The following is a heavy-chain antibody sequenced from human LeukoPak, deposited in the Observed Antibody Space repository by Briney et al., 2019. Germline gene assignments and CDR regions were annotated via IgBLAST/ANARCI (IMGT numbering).Heavy chain of an antibody. CDR1: GFTFSSCS. J-gene: IGHJ3*02. Sequence: GGSLRLSCAASGFTFSSCSMNWVRQAPGKGLEWVSSISSSSSYIYYADSVKGRFTISRDNAKNSLYLQMNSLRAEDTAVYYCARAVPAASLPADAFDIWGQGTMVTVSS. CDR3: ARAVPAASLPADAFDI. V-gene: IGHV3-21*01. D-gene: IGHD2-2*01. CDR2: ISSSSSYI.